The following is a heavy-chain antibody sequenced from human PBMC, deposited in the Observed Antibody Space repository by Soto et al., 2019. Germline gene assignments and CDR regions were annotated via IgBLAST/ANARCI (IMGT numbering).Heavy chain of an antibody. Sequence: EVQLVESGGGLVQPGRSLRLSCAASGFTFDDYAMHWVRQAPGKGLEWVSGISWNSGSIGYADSVKGRFTISRDNAKDSVYLQMISVGGEDTAVDYCAKGSVTYYYGAGSYTGHNPEPYYYYYYMDVWGKGTTVTVAS. CDR1: GFTFDDYA. CDR3: AKGSVTYYYGAGSYTGHNPEPYYYYYYMDV. CDR2: ISWNSGSI. V-gene: IGHV3-9*01. J-gene: IGHJ6*03. D-gene: IGHD3-10*01.